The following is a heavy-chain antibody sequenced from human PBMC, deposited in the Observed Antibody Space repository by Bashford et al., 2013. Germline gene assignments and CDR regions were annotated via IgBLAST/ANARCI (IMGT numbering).Heavy chain of an antibody. Sequence: ASVKVSCKASRYIFTTHTIHWVRQAPGQGLEWMGVIDPSSGSRSHAKKFQGRVTMNSDTSTSTVYMELSSLRSDDTAVYYCASLIVATSSWFDPWGQGTLVTVSS. V-gene: IGHV1-46*01. CDR3: ASLIVATSSWFDP. J-gene: IGHJ5*02. CDR1: RYIFTTHT. CDR2: IDPSSGSR. D-gene: IGHD5-12*01.